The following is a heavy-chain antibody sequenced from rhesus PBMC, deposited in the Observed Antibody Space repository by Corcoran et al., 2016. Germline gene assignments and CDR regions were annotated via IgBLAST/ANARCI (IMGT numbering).Heavy chain of an antibody. CDR3: TRRGYCSGIYCSGSGYGLDS. D-gene: IGHD2-27*01. Sequence: DVQLVESGGGLVKPGGSLRLSCVASGFTFSSYVMHWVRQAPGKGLEWVSVISESGFTIYYADSLKGRFTISRDNAKNSLLLQMNSLRAEDTAVYYCTRRGYCSGIYCSGSGYGLDSWGQGVVVTVSS. CDR2: ISESGFTI. J-gene: IGHJ6*01. V-gene: IGHV3S26*01. CDR1: GFTFSSYV.